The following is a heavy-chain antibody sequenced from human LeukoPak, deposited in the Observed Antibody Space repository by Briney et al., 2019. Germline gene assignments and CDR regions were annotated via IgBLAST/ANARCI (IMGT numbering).Heavy chain of an antibody. CDR1: GGTFSSYA. CDR2: IIPIFGTA. D-gene: IGHD5-24*01. V-gene: IGHV1-69*05. Sequence: AAPVKVSCKASGGTFSSYAISWVRQAPGQGLEWMGGIIPIFGTANYAQKFQGRVTITTDESTSTAYMELSSLRSEDTAVYYCARDRGMATENSGFDYWGQGTLVTVSS. CDR3: ARDRGMATENSGFDY. J-gene: IGHJ4*02.